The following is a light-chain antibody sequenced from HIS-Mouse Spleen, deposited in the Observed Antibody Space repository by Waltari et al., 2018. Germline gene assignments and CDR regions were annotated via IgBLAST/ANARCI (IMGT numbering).Light chain of an antibody. Sequence: SSELTQDPAVSVALGQTVRITCQGDSLRSYYASWYQPKPGQAPVMVIYGKNNGPSGFPDLFSGSSSGNTASLTITGAQAEDEADYYCNSRDSSGNHVVFGGGTKLTVL. CDR3: NSRDSSGNHVV. J-gene: IGLJ2*01. CDR2: GKN. CDR1: SLRSYY. V-gene: IGLV3-19*01.